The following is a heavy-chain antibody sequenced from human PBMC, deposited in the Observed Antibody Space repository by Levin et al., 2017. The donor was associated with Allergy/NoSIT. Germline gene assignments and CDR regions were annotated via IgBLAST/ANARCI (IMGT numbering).Heavy chain of an antibody. J-gene: IGHJ4*02. Sequence: GESLKISCKASGYTFTSYYMHWVRQAPGQGLEWMGIINPSGGSTSYAQKFQGRVTMTRDTSTSTVYMELSSLRSEDTAVYYCARDYGYGDYVYDYWGQGTLVTVSS. D-gene: IGHD4-17*01. CDR3: ARDYGYGDYVYDY. CDR1: GYTFTSYY. V-gene: IGHV1-46*01. CDR2: INPSGGST.